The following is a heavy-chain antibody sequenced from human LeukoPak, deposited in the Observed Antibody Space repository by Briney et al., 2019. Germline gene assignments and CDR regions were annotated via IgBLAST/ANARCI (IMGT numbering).Heavy chain of an antibody. V-gene: IGHV4-39*01. Sequence: SETLSLTCTVSGGSISSSSYYWGWIRQPPGKGLEWIGSMCHSGSTYYNPSLKSRVTISVDTSKNQFSLKLSSVTAADTAVYYCARQDYDILTGYYPPDYWGQGTLVTVSS. J-gene: IGHJ4*02. CDR1: GGSISSSSYY. CDR2: MCHSGST. D-gene: IGHD3-9*01. CDR3: ARQDYDILTGYYPPDY.